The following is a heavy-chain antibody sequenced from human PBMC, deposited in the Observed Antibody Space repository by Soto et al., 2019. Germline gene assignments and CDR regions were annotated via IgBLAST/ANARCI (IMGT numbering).Heavy chain of an antibody. D-gene: IGHD6-19*01. V-gene: IGHV4-39*01. CDR2: IYYSGST. CDR3: ATKTGGGWEDGMDV. J-gene: IGHJ6*02. Sequence: TLSLTRTVSGGSISSSSYYWGWIRQPPGKGLEWIGSIYYSGSTYYNPSLKSRVTISVDTSKNQFSLKLSSVTAADTAVYYCATKTGGGWEDGMDVWGQGTTVTVSS. CDR1: GGSISSSSYY.